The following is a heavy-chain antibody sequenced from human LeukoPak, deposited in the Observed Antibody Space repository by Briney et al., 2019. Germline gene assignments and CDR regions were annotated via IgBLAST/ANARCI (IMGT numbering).Heavy chain of an antibody. V-gene: IGHV3-64*01. D-gene: IGHD4-23*01. CDR2: ISSNGGST. CDR3: ARANTLYGGNYDY. Sequence: GGSLRLSCGASGFTFSSYAMHWVRQAPGKGLEYVSAISSNGGSTNYANSVKGRFTISRDNSKNTLYLQMGGLRAEDMAVYYCARANTLYGGNYDYWGQGTLVTVSS. CDR1: GFTFSSYA. J-gene: IGHJ4*02.